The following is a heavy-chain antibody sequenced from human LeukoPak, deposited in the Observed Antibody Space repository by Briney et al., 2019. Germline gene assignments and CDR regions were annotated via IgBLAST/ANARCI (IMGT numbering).Heavy chain of an antibody. CDR1: GYTFTSYD. CDR3: ARDEGQSYDSSSSDP. J-gene: IGHJ5*02. V-gene: IGHV1-18*01. CDR2: INAYNGNT. Sequence: ASVKVSCKASGYTFTSYDISWVRQAPGQGLEWMGWINAYNGNTNYAQKLQGRVTMTTNTSTSTAYMELSSLRSDETAVYYCARDEGQSYDSSSSDPWGQRTLVTVSS. D-gene: IGHD6-6*01.